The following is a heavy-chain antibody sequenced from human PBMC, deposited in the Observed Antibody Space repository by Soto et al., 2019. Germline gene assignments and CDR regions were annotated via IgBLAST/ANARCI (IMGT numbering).Heavy chain of an antibody. Sequence: QVQLVESGGGVVQPGRSLRLSCGASGFSFSSYGMHWVRQAPGKGLEWVAVISYDGSNKYYADSVKGRFTISRDNSKNTLYLQMNSLRAEDTAVYYCAKDRLSGWSNFDYWGQGTLVTVSS. J-gene: IGHJ4*02. D-gene: IGHD6-19*01. CDR2: ISYDGSNK. V-gene: IGHV3-30*18. CDR3: AKDRLSGWSNFDY. CDR1: GFSFSSYG.